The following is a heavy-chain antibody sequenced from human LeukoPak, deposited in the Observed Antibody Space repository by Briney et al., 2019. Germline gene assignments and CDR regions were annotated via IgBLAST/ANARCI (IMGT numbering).Heavy chain of an antibody. J-gene: IGHJ4*02. V-gene: IGHV5-51*01. Sequence: GESLEISCQGSGSIFTSFWIGWVRQLPGKGLEWMGIIYPGDSDTSYSPSFQGQVTISADKSISTAYLQWSSLKASDTAMYYCARPARYCSSTSCYLDYWGQGTLVTVSS. CDR1: GSIFTSFW. CDR3: ARPARYCSSTSCYLDY. D-gene: IGHD2-2*01. CDR2: IYPGDSDT.